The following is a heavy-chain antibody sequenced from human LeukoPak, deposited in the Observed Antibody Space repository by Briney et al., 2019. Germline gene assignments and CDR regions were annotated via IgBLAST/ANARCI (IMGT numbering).Heavy chain of an antibody. CDR3: ARANSEYDSSGHYFN. CDR2: INPSGGST. J-gene: IGHJ4*02. CDR1: GYTFTSYY. D-gene: IGHD3-22*01. V-gene: IGHV1-46*01. Sequence: GASVKVSCKASGYTFTSYYMHWVRQAPGQGLEWMGIINPSGGSTSYAQKFQGRVTMTRDTSTSTVYMELSSLRSEDTAVYYCARANSEYDSSGHYFNWGQGTLVTVSS.